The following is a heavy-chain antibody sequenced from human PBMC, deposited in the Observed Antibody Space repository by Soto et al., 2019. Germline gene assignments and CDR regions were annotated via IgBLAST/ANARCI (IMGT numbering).Heavy chain of an antibody. V-gene: IGHV1-69*13. CDR3: ARHDSSGYYYDFDY. CDR1: GGTFSSYA. D-gene: IGHD3-22*01. J-gene: IGHJ4*02. CDR2: IIPIFGTA. Sequence: GASVKVSCKASGGTFSSYAISWVRQAPGQGLEWMGGIIPIFGTANYAQKFQGRVTITADESTSTAYMELSSLRSEDTAVYYCARHDSSGYYYDFDYWGQGTLVTVSS.